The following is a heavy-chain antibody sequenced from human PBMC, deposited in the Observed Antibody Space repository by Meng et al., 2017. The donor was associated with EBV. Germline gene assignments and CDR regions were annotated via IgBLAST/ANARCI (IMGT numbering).Heavy chain of an antibody. CDR2: INPSSGGT. CDR3: ARVGIAVAGTGDY. D-gene: IGHD6-19*01. CDR1: GYPYTGYY. Sequence: QVQLVQAGAEGEKPGASVKASCEPSGYPYTGYYMHWVRQAPGQGLEWMGRINPSSGGTNYAQKFQGRVTMTRDTSISTAYMELSRLRSDDTAVYYCARVGIAVAGTGDYWGQGTLVTVSS. J-gene: IGHJ4*02. V-gene: IGHV1-2*06.